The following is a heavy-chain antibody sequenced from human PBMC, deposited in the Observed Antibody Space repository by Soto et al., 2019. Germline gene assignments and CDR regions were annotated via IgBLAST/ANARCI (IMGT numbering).Heavy chain of an antibody. V-gene: IGHV1-24*01. CDR1: GYTLTELS. D-gene: IGHD3-3*01. Sequence: ASVKVSCKVSGYTLTELSMHWVRQAPGKGLEWMGGFDPEDGGTIYAQKFQGRVTMTEDTSTDTAYMELSSLRSEDTAVYYCATGITIFGVLYYYGMDVWGQGTTVTVSS. CDR3: ATGITIFGVLYYYGMDV. CDR2: FDPEDGGT. J-gene: IGHJ6*02.